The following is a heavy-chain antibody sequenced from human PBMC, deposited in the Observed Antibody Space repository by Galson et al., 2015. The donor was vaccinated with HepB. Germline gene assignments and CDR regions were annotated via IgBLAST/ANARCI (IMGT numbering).Heavy chain of an antibody. CDR2: ITPSGDNT. CDR3: AKVFPEKTSGWYRQALYYFDS. CDR1: GFTFSYYA. Sequence: SLRLSCAASGFTFSYYAMSWVRQAPGKGLEWVSAITPSGDNTYSADSMKGRFTISRDNSKNTLFLQMNSVRADDTAIYFCAKVFPEKTSGWYRQALYYFDSWGQGTRVTVSS. J-gene: IGHJ4*02. V-gene: IGHV3-23*01. D-gene: IGHD6-19*01.